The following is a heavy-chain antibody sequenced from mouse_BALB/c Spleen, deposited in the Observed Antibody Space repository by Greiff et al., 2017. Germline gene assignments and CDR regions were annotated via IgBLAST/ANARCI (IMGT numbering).Heavy chain of an antibody. Sequence: EVKLQESGPGLVKPSQSLSLTCTVTGYSITSDYAWNWIRQFPGNKLEWMGYISYSGSTSYNPSLKSRISITRDTSKNQFFLQLNSVTTEDTATYYCARWILLGFPYWYFDVWGAGTTVTVSS. CDR2: ISYSGST. D-gene: IGHD1-1*01. CDR1: GYSITSDYA. CDR3: ARWILLGFPYWYFDV. J-gene: IGHJ1*01. V-gene: IGHV3-2*02.